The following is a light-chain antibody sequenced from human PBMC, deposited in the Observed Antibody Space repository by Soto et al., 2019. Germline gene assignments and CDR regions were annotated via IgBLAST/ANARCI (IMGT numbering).Light chain of an antibody. CDR1: QSVNSN. J-gene: IGKJ4*01. CDR3: QQYNNSPLT. V-gene: IGKV3-15*01. CDR2: GAS. Sequence: EIVMTQSPATLSVSPGERATLSCRASQSVNSNLAWYQQKPGQAPRLLIYGASTTATGIPARFSGSGSGTEFTLTITSLQSEDFAVYYCQQYNNSPLTFGGGTKVEIK.